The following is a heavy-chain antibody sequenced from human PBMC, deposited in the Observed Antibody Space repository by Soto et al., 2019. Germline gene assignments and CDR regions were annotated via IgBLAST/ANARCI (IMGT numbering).Heavy chain of an antibody. D-gene: IGHD2-2*01. CDR3: ARQDIVVVPAAISEEDYYYYYMDV. CDR2: IYYSGST. J-gene: IGHJ6*03. CDR1: GGSSSSYY. Sequence: SETLSLTCTVAGGSSSSYYWRWIRQPPGKGLEWIGYIYYSGSTNYNPSLKSRVTISVDTSKNQFSLKLSSVTAADTAVYYCARQDIVVVPAAISEEDYYYYYMDVWGKGTTVTVSS. V-gene: IGHV4-59*01.